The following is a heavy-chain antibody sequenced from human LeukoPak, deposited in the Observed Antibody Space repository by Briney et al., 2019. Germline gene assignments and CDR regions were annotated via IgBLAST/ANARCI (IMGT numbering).Heavy chain of an antibody. D-gene: IGHD4-23*01. CDR3: AKEDYGGNSVDGGFDY. Sequence: GGSLRLSCAASGFTFSSYGMHWVRQAPGKGLEWVAVISYDGSNKYYADSVKGRFTISRDNSKNTLYLQMNSLRAEDTAVYYCAKEDYGGNSVDGGFDYWGQGTLVTVSS. V-gene: IGHV3-30*18. CDR1: GFTFSSYG. J-gene: IGHJ4*02. CDR2: ISYDGSNK.